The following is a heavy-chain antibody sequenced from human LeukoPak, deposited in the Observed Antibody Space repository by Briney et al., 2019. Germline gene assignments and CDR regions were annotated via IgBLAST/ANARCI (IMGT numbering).Heavy chain of an antibody. CDR1: GDTFYNYP. J-gene: IGHJ4*02. CDR3: ARGQTLRQQLALRY. D-gene: IGHD6-13*01. CDR2: IIPIFGTA. V-gene: IGHV1-69*05. Sequence: SVKVSCKATGDTFYNYPISWVRQAPGQGLEWMGGIIPIFGTANYAQKFQGRVTITTDESTSTAYMELSSLRSEDTAVYYCARGQTLRQQLALRYWGQGTLVTVPS.